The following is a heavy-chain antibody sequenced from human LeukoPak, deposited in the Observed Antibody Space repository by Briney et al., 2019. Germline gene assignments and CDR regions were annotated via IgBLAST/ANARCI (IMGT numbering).Heavy chain of an antibody. CDR2: ISSSGSTI. Sequence: GGSLRLSCAASGFTFSSYEMNWVRQAPGKGLEWVSYISSSGSTIYYADSVKGRFTISRDNAKNSLYLQMNSLRAEDTAVYYCARDPTPAAMLDAFDIWGQGTMVTVSS. D-gene: IGHD2-2*01. V-gene: IGHV3-48*03. CDR1: GFTFSSYE. CDR3: ARDPTPAAMLDAFDI. J-gene: IGHJ3*02.